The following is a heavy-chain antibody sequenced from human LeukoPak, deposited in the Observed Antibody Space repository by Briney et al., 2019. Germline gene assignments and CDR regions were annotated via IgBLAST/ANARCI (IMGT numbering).Heavy chain of an antibody. CDR3: ARDWEVGCSSTSCYMSGYMDV. V-gene: IGHV4-59*01. CDR2: IYYSGST. CDR1: GGSISSYY. Sequence: SETLSLTCTVSGGSISSYYWSWIRQPPGKGLEWIGYIYYSGSTNYNPSLKSRVTISVDTSKNQFSLKLSSVTAADTAVYYCARDWEVGCSSTSCYMSGYMDVWGKGTTVTVSS. D-gene: IGHD2-2*02. J-gene: IGHJ6*03.